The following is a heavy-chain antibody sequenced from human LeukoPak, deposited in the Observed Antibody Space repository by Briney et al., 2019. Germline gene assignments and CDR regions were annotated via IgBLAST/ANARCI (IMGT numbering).Heavy chain of an antibody. D-gene: IGHD1-1*01. J-gene: IGHJ4*02. CDR1: GFTFSSYA. Sequence: GGSLRLSCAASGFTFSSYAMHWVRQAPGKGLEYVSSISSNGGSTYYANFVKGRFTISRDNSKNTLYLQMGSLRAEDMAVYYCARAGPGSQLYLLFEYWGQGTQVTVSS. CDR2: ISSNGGST. CDR3: ARAGPGSQLYLLFEY. V-gene: IGHV3-64*01.